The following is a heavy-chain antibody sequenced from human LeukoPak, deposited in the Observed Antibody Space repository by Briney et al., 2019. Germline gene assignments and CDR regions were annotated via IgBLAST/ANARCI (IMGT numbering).Heavy chain of an antibody. Sequence: GESLKISCKGSGYSSTSYWIGWVRQMPGKGLEWIGIIYPGDSDTRYSPSFQGQVTISADKSISTAYLQWSSLKASDTAMYYCARHARYCSSTSCWIDYWGQGTLVTVSS. V-gene: IGHV5-51*01. CDR1: GYSSTSYW. CDR3: ARHARYCSSTSCWIDY. D-gene: IGHD2-2*01. CDR2: IYPGDSDT. J-gene: IGHJ4*02.